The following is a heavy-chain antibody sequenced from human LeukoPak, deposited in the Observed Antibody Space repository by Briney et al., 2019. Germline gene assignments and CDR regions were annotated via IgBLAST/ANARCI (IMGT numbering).Heavy chain of an antibody. D-gene: IGHD2-2*01. CDR3: ARVPCTSCFHFDY. V-gene: IGHV4-4*07. J-gene: IGHJ4*02. CDR1: GGSISSYY. Sequence: SETLSLTCTVSGGSISSYYWSWIRQPAGKGLEWIGRIYTSGSTNYNPSLKSRVTISVDKSKNQFSLKLSSVTAADTAVHYCARVPCTSCFHFDYWGQGTLVTVSS. CDR2: IYTSGST.